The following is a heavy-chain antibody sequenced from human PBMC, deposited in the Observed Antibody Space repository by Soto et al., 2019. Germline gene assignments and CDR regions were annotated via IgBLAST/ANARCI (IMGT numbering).Heavy chain of an antibody. CDR3: ATTMRYSGGY. Sequence: GGSLRLSCAASGFTFSSFTMGWVRQAPGKGLEWVSIISRSGDTTYYADSVKGRLTISRDDSENTLYLQLNSLTAEDTAVYYCATTMRYSGGYWGQGTLVTVSS. CDR1: GFTFSSFT. V-gene: IGHV3-23*01. J-gene: IGHJ4*02. D-gene: IGHD4-4*01. CDR2: ISRSGDTT.